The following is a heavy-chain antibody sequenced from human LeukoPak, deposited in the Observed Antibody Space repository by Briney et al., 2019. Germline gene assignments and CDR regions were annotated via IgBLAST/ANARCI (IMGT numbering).Heavy chain of an antibody. J-gene: IGHJ4*02. D-gene: IGHD2-2*01. V-gene: IGHV4-61*01. Sequence: SENLSLTCTVSGASINSSNYYWSWIRQPPGKGLEWIGYIYYSGSTNYNPSLKSRLTISVDTSKNQFSLKLSSVTAADTAVYYCARVPAAPEIYFDYWGQGTLVTVSS. CDR3: ARVPAAPEIYFDY. CDR1: GASINSSNYY. CDR2: IYYSGST.